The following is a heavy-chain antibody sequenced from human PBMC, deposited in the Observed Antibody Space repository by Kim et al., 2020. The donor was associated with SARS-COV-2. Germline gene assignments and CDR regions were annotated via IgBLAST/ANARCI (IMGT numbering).Heavy chain of an antibody. D-gene: IGHD6-13*01. CDR1: GGSFSGYY. J-gene: IGHJ4*02. Sequence: SETLSLTCAVYGGSFSGYYWSWIRQPPGKGLEWIGEINHSGSTNYNPSLKSRVTISVDTSKNQFSLKLSSVTAADTAVYYCARAKGIAAAGVDYWGQGTLVTVSS. CDR3: ARAKGIAAAGVDY. CDR2: INHSGST. V-gene: IGHV4-34*01.